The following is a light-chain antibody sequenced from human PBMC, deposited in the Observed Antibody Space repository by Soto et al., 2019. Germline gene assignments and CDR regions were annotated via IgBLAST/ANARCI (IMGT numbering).Light chain of an antibody. CDR2: QVS. Sequence: EVVMTQSPLSLPVTLGQPASISCRSSQSLEHRDGNTYLNWFQQRPGQSPRLLLYQVSNRDSAVPDRFSGSGSGTDFSLQISRVQAEDVGVYYCMQGTYWPPFTFGQGTKREIK. V-gene: IGKV2-30*02. CDR3: MQGTYWPPFT. CDR1: QSLEHRDGNTY. J-gene: IGKJ2*01.